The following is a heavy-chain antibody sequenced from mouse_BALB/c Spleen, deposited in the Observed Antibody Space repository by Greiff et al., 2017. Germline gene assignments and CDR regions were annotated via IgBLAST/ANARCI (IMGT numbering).Heavy chain of an antibody. CDR1: GYNFTSYW. D-gene: IGHD1-1*01. Sequence: QVQLQQPGAELVKPGTSVKLSCKASGYNFTSYWINWVKLRPGQGLEWIGDIYPGSGSTNYNEKFKSKATLTVDTSSSTAYMQLSSLASEDSALYYCALLLRLDYWGQGTTLTVSS. CDR2: IYPGSGST. CDR3: ALLLRLDY. J-gene: IGHJ2*01. V-gene: IGHV1-55*01.